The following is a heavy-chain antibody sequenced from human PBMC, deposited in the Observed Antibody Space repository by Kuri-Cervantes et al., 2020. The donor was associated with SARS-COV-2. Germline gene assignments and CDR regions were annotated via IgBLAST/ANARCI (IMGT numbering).Heavy chain of an antibody. V-gene: IGHV4-59*01. Sequence: SETLSLTCTISGGSISGSYWSWIRQPPGKGLEWIGFIYSSGSTNYNPSLKSRVTMSVVTSKSLFSLKLSSVTAADTAVYYCARVGRGISPFVEAFDIWGQGTMVTVSS. J-gene: IGHJ3*02. CDR2: IYSSGST. CDR1: GGSISGSY. CDR3: ARVGRGISPFVEAFDI. D-gene: IGHD3-10*01.